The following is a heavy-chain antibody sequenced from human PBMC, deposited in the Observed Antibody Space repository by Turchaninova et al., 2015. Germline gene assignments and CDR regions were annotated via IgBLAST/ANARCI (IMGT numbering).Heavy chain of an antibody. D-gene: IGHD3-10*01. Sequence: QVQLVVSVGGWVKRGGSLSLSCAASGFIFGDYYMTWLRHAPGKGQEWVSYISISSNYTKYSDTVKGRFTISIDNTKNSLYLQKNSLRAEDTAVYYCARDFGGSGTAFDYWGQGTLVTVSS. CDR3: ARDFGGSGTAFDY. CDR2: ISISSNYT. J-gene: IGHJ4*02. CDR1: GFIFGDYY. V-gene: IGHV3-11*06.